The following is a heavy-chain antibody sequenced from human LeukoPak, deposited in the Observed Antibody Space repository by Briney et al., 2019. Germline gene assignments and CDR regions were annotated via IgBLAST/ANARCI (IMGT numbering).Heavy chain of an antibody. D-gene: IGHD2-2*01. CDR2: IYYSGST. CDR1: GGSISSYY. J-gene: IGHJ5*02. V-gene: IGHV4-59*04. CDR3: AREVVPAANDWFDP. Sequence: PSETLSLTCTVSGGSISSYYWSWIRQPPGKGLEWIGYIYYSGSTYYNPSLKSRVTISVDTSKNQFSLKLSSVTAADTAVYYCAREVVPAANDWFDPWGQGTLVTVSS.